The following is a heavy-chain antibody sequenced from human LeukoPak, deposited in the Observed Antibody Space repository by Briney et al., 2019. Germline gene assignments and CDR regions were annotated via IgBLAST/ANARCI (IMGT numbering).Heavy chain of an antibody. CDR2: INHSGST. V-gene: IGHV4-34*01. Sequence: SSETLSLTCAVYGGSFSGYYWSWIRQPPGKGLEWIGEINHSGSTNYNPSLKSRVTISVDTSKNQFSLKLSSVTAADTAVYYCASHGYSGYYFFDYWGQGTLVTVSS. CDR1: GGSFSGYY. J-gene: IGHJ4*02. CDR3: ASHGYSGYYFFDY. D-gene: IGHD5-12*01.